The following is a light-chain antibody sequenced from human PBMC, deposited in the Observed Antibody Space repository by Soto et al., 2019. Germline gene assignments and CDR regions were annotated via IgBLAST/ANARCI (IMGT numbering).Light chain of an antibody. J-gene: IGLJ2*01. V-gene: IGLV1-40*01. Sequence: QSVLTQPPSVSGAPGQRVTISCTGSNSNIGADYAVHWYQHLPGTAPKLLLTGDTSRPSGVPDRFSGSKSGASASLAITDLQAEDEAHYYCCSYATYNMILGGGTKLTVL. CDR1: NSNIGADYA. CDR2: GDT. CDR3: CSYATYNMI.